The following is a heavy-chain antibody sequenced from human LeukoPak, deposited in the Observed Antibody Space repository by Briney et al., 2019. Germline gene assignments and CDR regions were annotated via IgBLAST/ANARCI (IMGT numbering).Heavy chain of an antibody. CDR3: ASSGDLYYFDY. J-gene: IGHJ4*02. D-gene: IGHD7-27*01. V-gene: IGHV1-69*05. CDR1: GGTLNTDA. Sequence: SLKSSCKAPGGTLNTDAISWVRHAPGQGLEWMGRIIPLFGTANYAQKFQGTVAITTDESTSTAYMELSSLRAEDTAVYYCASSGDLYYFDYWGQGALVTVSS. CDR2: IIPLFGTA.